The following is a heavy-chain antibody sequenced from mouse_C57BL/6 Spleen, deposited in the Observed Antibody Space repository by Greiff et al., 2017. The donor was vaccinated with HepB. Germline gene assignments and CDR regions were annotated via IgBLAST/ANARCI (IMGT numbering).Heavy chain of an antibody. Sequence: QVHVKQSGAELVKPGASVKMSCKASGYTFTSYWITWVKQRPGQGLEWIGDIYPGSGSTNYNEKFKSKATLTVDTSSSTAYMQLSSLTSEDSAVYYCARGIYGNLFEDWGQGTLVTVSA. CDR3: ARGIYGNLFED. J-gene: IGHJ3*01. CDR2: IYPGSGST. CDR1: GYTFTSYW. D-gene: IGHD2-1*01. V-gene: IGHV1-55*01.